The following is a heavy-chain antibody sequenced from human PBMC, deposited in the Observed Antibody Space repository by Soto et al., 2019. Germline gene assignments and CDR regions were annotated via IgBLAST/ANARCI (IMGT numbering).Heavy chain of an antibody. CDR3: ATVDSRYTSAWDN. J-gene: IGHJ4*02. V-gene: IGHV3-7*05. Sequence: EVQLVESGGGLVQPGGSLRLSCAGSGFTFSSYWMSWVRQAPGKGLEWVANIKQDGSEKYYVESVKGRFTVSRDNAKNSLCLQMNSLRAEDTAVYYCATVDSRYTSAWDNLGQGTLVTGAS. D-gene: IGHD6-25*01. CDR1: GFTFSSYW. CDR2: IKQDGSEK.